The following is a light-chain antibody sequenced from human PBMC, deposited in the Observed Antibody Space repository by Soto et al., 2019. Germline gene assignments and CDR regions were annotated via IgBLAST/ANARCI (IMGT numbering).Light chain of an antibody. Sequence: DIQMTQSPSSLSASVGARVTITCRASQSISSYLNWYQQKPGKAPKLLIYAASSLQSGVPSRFSGSGSVSDFTLTISRLQPEDFATYYLQQSYSTPTFGQGTKLEIK. CDR2: AAS. CDR1: QSISSY. J-gene: IGKJ2*01. V-gene: IGKV1-39*01. CDR3: QQSYSTPT.